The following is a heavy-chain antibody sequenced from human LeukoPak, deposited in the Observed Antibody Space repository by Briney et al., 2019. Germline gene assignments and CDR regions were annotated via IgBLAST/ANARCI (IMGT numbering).Heavy chain of an antibody. V-gene: IGHV4-59*08. CDR1: GGSISSYN. CDR2: ISESGST. D-gene: IGHD3-16*01. CDR3: ARQDALGKYPPPYYMDV. Sequence: PSETLSLTCTVSGGSISSYNWNWIRQPPGKGLEWIGYISESGSTNYNSSLENRVTLSLDTSKNEISLNLRSATVADTAVYYCARQDALGKYPPPYYMDVWGKGTPSSSP. J-gene: IGHJ6*03.